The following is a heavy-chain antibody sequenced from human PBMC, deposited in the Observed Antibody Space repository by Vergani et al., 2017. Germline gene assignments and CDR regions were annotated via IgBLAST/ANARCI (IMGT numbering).Heavy chain of an antibody. CDR1: GGSISSSSYY. V-gene: IGHV4-39*01. CDR2: IYYSGST. CDR3: AGLVGRITIFGVAFDAFDI. J-gene: IGHJ3*02. D-gene: IGHD3-3*01. Sequence: QLQLQESGPGLVKPSETLSLTCTVSGGSISSSSYYWGWIRQPPGKGLEWIGSIYYSGSTYYNPSLKSRVTISVDTSKNQFSLKLSSVTAADTAVYYCAGLVGRITIFGVAFDAFDIWGQGTMVTVSS.